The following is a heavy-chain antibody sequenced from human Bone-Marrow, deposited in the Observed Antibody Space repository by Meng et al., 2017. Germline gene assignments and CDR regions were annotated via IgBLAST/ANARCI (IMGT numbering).Heavy chain of an antibody. J-gene: IGHJ5*02. CDR2: IYHSGST. CDR3: ARDRSSYDSSGYYYGWFDP. Sequence: SETLSLTCTVSGYSISSGYYWGWIRQPPGKGLEWIGSIYHSGSTYYNPSLKSRVTISVDTSKNQFSLKLSSVTAADTAVYYCARDRSSYDSSGYYYGWFDPWGQGTLVTGS. D-gene: IGHD3-22*01. V-gene: IGHV4-38-2*02. CDR1: GYSISSGYY.